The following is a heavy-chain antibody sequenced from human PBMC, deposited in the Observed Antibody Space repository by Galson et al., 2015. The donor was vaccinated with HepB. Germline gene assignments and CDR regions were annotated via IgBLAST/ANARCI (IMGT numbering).Heavy chain of an antibody. CDR2: TSYDGNYK. Sequence: SLRLSCAASEFSFSYHAIHWVRQAPGKGLEWLAATSYDGNYKYYVDSVKGRFTISRDNSKDTLYLQMDRLGPDDTAVYYCARQSEPGYSAHPLDYWGLGTLVTVSS. CDR3: ARQSEPGYSAHPLDY. V-gene: IGHV3-30*03. J-gene: IGHJ4*02. D-gene: IGHD4-11*01. CDR1: EFSFSYHA.